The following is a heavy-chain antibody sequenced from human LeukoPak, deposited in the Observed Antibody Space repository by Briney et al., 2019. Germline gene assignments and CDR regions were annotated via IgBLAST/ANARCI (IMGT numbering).Heavy chain of an antibody. J-gene: IGHJ4*02. V-gene: IGHV1-69*04. CDR2: IIPILGIA. CDR3: ARTHGSGSEPIDY. Sequence: EASVKVSCKASGYTVTSYGISWVRQAPGQGLEWMGRIIPILGIANYAQKFQGRVTITADKSTSTAYMELSSLRSEDTAVYYCARTHGSGSEPIDYWGQGTLVTVSS. D-gene: IGHD3-10*01. CDR1: GYTVTSYG.